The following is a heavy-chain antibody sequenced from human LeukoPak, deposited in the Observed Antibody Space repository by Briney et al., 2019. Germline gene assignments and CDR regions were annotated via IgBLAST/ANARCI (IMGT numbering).Heavy chain of an antibody. CDR1: GFTFRSYA. CDR2: ISGSGGDT. CDR3: AKTTAGYSSGRYPGWPVDY. J-gene: IGHJ4*02. Sequence: GGSLRLSCAASGFTFRSYAIYWVRQAPGKGLEWVSGISGSGGDTYFADSVKGRFTISRDNSKTTAFLQMDSLRAEDTAVYYCAKTTAGYSSGRYPGWPVDYWGQGTLVTVSS. V-gene: IGHV3-23*01. D-gene: IGHD6-19*01.